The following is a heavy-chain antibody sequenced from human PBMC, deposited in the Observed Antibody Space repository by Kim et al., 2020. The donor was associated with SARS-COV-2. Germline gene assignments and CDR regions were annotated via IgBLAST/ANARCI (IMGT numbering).Heavy chain of an antibody. D-gene: IGHD6-13*01. CDR3: ARGPGIAAAGTRGGFDY. V-gene: IGHV4-39*07. Sequence: SETLSLTCTVSGGSISSSSYYWGWIRQPPGKGLEWIGSIYYSGSTYYNPSLKSRVTISVDTSKNQFSLKLSSVTAADTAVYYCARGPGIAAAGTRGGFDYWGQGTLVTVSS. CDR2: IYYSGST. J-gene: IGHJ4*02. CDR1: GGSISSSSYY.